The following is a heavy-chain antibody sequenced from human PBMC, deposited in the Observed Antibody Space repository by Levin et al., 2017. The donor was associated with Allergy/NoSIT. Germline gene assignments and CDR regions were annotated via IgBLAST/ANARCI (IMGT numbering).Heavy chain of an antibody. CDR3: ASGAADAYHMDV. V-gene: IGHV4-39*01. CDR1: GGSIISTSYY. J-gene: IGHJ6*03. Sequence: SETLSLTCTVSGGSIISTSYYWGWIRQPPGKGLEWIGTLYYSGTTYYKPSLWSRVTISVDTSKNQFSLRLTSLTAADTAVYYCASGAADAYHMDVWGTGTTVTVSS. D-gene: IGHD5-24*01. CDR2: LYYSGTT.